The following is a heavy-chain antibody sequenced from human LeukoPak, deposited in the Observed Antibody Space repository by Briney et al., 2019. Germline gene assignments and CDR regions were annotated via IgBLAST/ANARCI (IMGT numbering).Heavy chain of an antibody. CDR3: AKGTSSWHEFDS. CDR2: ITWDGDST. Sequence: GGSLRLSCAASGFTFDDYAMHWVRQAPGKGLEWGSLITWDGDSTYYADSVKGRLTISRDNSKNYLYLQMNSLRAEDTALYYCAKGTSSWHEFDSWGQGTLVTVSS. V-gene: IGHV3-43D*03. CDR1: GFTFDDYA. J-gene: IGHJ4*02. D-gene: IGHD6-13*01.